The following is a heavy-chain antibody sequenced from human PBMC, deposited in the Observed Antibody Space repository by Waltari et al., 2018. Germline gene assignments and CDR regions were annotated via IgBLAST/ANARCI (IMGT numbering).Heavy chain of an antibody. CDR2: INHSGST. J-gene: IGHJ4*02. Sequence: QVQLQQWGAGLLKPSETLSLTCAVYGGSFSGYYWSWLRQPPGKGLEWIGEINHSGSTNYNPSLKSRVTISVDTSKNQFSLKLSSVTAADTAVYYCARRPPGWGSGWFSYWGQGTLVTVSS. D-gene: IGHD6-19*01. CDR1: GGSFSGYY. V-gene: IGHV4-34*01. CDR3: ARRPPGWGSGWFSY.